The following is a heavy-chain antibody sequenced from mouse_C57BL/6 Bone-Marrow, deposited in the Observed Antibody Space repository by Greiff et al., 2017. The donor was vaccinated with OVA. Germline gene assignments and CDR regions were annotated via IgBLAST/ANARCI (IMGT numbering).Heavy chain of an antibody. V-gene: IGHV5-4*03. CDR2: ISDGGSYT. CDR1: GFTFSSYA. Sequence: EVKVVESGGGLVKPGGSLKLSCAASGFTFSSYAMSWVRQTPEKRLEWVATISDGGSYTYYPDNVKGRFTISRDNAKNNLYLQMSHLKSEDTAMYYCARLGYDYDEGYYFDYWGQGTTLTVSS. J-gene: IGHJ2*01. CDR3: ARLGYDYDEGYYFDY. D-gene: IGHD2-4*01.